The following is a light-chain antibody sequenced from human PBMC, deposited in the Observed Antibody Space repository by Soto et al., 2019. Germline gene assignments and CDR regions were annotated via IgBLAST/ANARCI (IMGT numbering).Light chain of an antibody. CDR1: QSVRSSY. V-gene: IGKV3-20*01. J-gene: IGKJ1*01. CDR3: QQYGSPPWT. CDR2: GAS. Sequence: EIVLTQSPGTLSLSPGERATLSCRASQSVRSSYLAWYQKKPGQAPRLLIYGASSRATGIPDRFSGSGSGTDFTLTISRLEPEDFSVYYCQQYGSPPWTFGQGTKVEI.